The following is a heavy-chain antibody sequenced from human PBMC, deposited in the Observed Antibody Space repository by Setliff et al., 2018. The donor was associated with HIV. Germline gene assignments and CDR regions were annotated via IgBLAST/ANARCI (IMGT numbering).Heavy chain of an antibody. CDR3: ARETFLASAGTGDY. CDR1: GGSISRSSYY. Sequence: SETLSLTCTVSGGSISRSSYYWGWIRQPPGKGLEWIGNIHYSGSTYYNPSLKSRVTISVDTSKDQFSLRLSSVTAADTAVYYCARETFLASAGTGDYWGQGTLVTVLL. V-gene: IGHV4-39*07. J-gene: IGHJ4*02. CDR2: IHYSGST. D-gene: IGHD6-13*01.